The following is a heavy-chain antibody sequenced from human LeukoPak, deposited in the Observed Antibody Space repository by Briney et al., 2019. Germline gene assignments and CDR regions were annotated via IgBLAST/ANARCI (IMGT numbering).Heavy chain of an antibody. CDR1: EFTFSSYS. J-gene: IGHJ4*02. V-gene: IGHV3-48*04. CDR2: ISSTASSI. Sequence: SGGSLRLSCAASEFTFSSYSMSWVRQAPGKGLEWVSYISSTASSIYYADSVKGRFTISRDNAKNSLYLQMNSLKTEDTAVYYCTSGGSSGWVPGYWGQGTLVTVSS. CDR3: TSGGSSGWVPGY. D-gene: IGHD6-25*01.